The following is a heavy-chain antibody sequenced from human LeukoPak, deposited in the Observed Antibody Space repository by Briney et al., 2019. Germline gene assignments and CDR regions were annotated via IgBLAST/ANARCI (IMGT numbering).Heavy chain of an antibody. J-gene: IGHJ4*02. V-gene: IGHV3-23*01. CDR1: GFTFSSYA. Sequence: GGSVRLSCAASGFTFSSYAMSWVRQAPGKGLEWVPSIGGSGGSTYNADSMKGRFTISRDNSKNTLYLQMNSLRAEDTAVYYCAKDRQYSGYDCSTDYWGQGTLVTVSS. CDR3: AKDRQYSGYDCSTDY. CDR2: IGGSGGST. D-gene: IGHD5-12*01.